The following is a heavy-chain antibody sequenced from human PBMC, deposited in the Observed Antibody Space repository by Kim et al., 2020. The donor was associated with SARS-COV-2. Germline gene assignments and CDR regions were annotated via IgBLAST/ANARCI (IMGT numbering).Heavy chain of an antibody. CDR3: AKDGMSYLDY. CDR1: GFTFSRYG. Sequence: GGSLRLSCAASGFTFSRYGMHWVRQAPGKGLEWVAVISYDGSNTYYADSVKGRFTISRDNSKNTLYLQMNSLRAEDTAVYYCAKDGMSYLDYWGQGTLVTVSS. D-gene: IGHD1-20*01. J-gene: IGHJ4*02. CDR2: ISYDGSNT. V-gene: IGHV3-30*18.